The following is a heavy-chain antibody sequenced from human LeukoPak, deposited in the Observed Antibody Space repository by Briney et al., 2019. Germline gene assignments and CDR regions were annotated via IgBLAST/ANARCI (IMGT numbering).Heavy chain of an antibody. D-gene: IGHD6-19*01. CDR1: GFVFSGQA. J-gene: IGHJ4*02. CDR3: AKDARRTSGWYFFDY. Sequence: GGSLRLSCAASGFVFSGQAMGWVRQAPGKGLEWVSVISDSGSLTYYADSVKGRFTISRDNSKNTLFLQMNSLRAEDTAVYYCAKDARRTSGWYFFDYWGQGTLVTVSS. CDR2: ISDSGSLT. V-gene: IGHV3-23*01.